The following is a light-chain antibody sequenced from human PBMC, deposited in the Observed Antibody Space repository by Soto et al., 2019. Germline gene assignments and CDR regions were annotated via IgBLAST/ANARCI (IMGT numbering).Light chain of an antibody. V-gene: IGLV2-23*03. Sequence: QSALAQPASVSESPGQSITISCTGTSSAIGRYKFVSWYQHHPGKAPKLMIYEGSKRPSGVSDRFSGSKSGNTASLTISGLQADVEADYYCFSYAGSANVFGRGTKVTL. CDR3: FSYAGSANV. CDR2: EGS. CDR1: SSAIGRYKF. J-gene: IGLJ1*01.